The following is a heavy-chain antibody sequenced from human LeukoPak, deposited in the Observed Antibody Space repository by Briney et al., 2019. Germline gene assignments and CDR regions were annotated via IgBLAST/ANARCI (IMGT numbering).Heavy chain of an antibody. D-gene: IGHD6-19*01. CDR3: AREYHAVAAY. CDR2: IKQDGSEK. CDR1: GFTFSNYW. V-gene: IGHV3-7*01. Sequence: GGSLRLSCAASGFTFSNYWMTWVRQAPGKGLEWVANIKQDGSEKYYVDSAKGRFTISRDNAKNSLFLQMNSLRAEDTAVYYCAREYHAVAAYWGQGTLVTVSS. J-gene: IGHJ4*02.